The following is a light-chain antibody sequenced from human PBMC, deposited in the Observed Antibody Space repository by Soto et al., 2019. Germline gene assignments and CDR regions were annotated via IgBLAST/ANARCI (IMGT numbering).Light chain of an antibody. CDR2: AAS. V-gene: IGKV1-39*01. CDR1: QSISSN. Sequence: DIQITQSPSSLSASVGDRVTITCRASQSISSNLNWYHQKPGKAPKILIYAASSLQSGVPSRFSGSGSGTDFTLTISSLQPEDFATYYCQQSYSTPRTFGQGTKVEIK. CDR3: QQSYSTPRT. J-gene: IGKJ1*01.